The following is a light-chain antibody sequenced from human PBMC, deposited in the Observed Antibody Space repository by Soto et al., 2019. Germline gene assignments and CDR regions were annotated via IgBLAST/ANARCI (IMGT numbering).Light chain of an antibody. V-gene: IGLV1-47*01. CDR3: QSYDSSLSGVV. CDR2: RNN. J-gene: IGLJ2*01. CDR1: SSNIGSNF. Sequence: QSVLTQPPSASGTPGQRVTISCSGSSSNIGSNFVYWYQQFPGTAPKLLIYRNNQRPSGVPDRFSGSKSGTSASLAISGLPSEDEADYYCQSYDSSLSGVVFGGGTKLTVL.